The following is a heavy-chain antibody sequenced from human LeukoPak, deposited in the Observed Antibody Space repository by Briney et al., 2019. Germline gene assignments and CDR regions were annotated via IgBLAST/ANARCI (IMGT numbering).Heavy chain of an antibody. V-gene: IGHV4-61*02. D-gene: IGHD1-1*01. CDR1: GGSISSSSYY. CDR3: ARDTKN. CDR2: IYTSGST. J-gene: IGHJ4*02. Sequence: SETLSLTCTVPGGSISSSSYYWGWIRQPAGKGLEWIGRIYTSGSTNYNPSLKSRVTISVDTSKNQFSLKLSSVTAADTAVYYCARDTKNWGQGTLVTVSS.